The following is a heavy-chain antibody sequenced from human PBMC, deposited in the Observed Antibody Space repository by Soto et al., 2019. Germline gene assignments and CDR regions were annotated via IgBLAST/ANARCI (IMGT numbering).Heavy chain of an antibody. Sequence: PSETLSLTSTVSGLSISSSSYYWGWIRQPPGKGLEWIGSIYYSGSTYYNPSLKSRVTISVDTSKNQFSLKLSSVTAADTAVYYCARRISRYSSGSKPFDPWGQGTLVTVSS. CDR3: ARRISRYSSGSKPFDP. CDR2: IYYSGST. J-gene: IGHJ5*02. V-gene: IGHV4-39*01. CDR1: GLSISSSSYY. D-gene: IGHD6-19*01.